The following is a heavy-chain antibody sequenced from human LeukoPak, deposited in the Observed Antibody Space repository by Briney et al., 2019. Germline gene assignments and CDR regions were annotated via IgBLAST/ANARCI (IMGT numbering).Heavy chain of an antibody. J-gene: IGHJ6*03. CDR1: GFSFEIYG. Sequence: GGSLTLSCAASGFSFEIYGMHWVRQTPGKELEWVAFLQYEGSNKYVDSVKGRFTISRDNSKNTLYLQMNSLRAEDTAVYYCARDPVRFLEWLLTTPYYMDVWGKGTTVTVSS. V-gene: IGHV3-30*02. CDR2: LQYEGSNK. D-gene: IGHD3-3*01. CDR3: ARDPVRFLEWLLTTPYYMDV.